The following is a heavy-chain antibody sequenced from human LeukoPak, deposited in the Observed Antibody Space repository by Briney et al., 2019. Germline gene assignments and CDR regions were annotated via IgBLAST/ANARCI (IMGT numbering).Heavy chain of an antibody. J-gene: IGHJ6*03. D-gene: IGHD4-11*01. Sequence: SETLSLTCAVSGFSISSGYHWGWIRQPPGKGLEWIGSIFHSGSSYYNPSLKSRVTMSIDTSKNQFSLKLSSVTAADTAEYYCASHYSNYAYYYYMDVWGKGTTVTVSS. V-gene: IGHV4-38-2*01. CDR3: ASHYSNYAYYYYMDV. CDR1: GFSISSGYH. CDR2: IFHSGSS.